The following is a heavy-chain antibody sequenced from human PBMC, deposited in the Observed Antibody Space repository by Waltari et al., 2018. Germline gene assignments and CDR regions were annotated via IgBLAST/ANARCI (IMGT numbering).Heavy chain of an antibody. CDR1: GYTFTSYG. Sequence: QVQLVQSGAEVKKPGASVKVSCKASGYTFTSYGISWVRQAPGQGLEWMGWISAYNGNTNYAQKFQGRVTITADESTSTAYMELSSLRSEDTAVYYCASVVRGYYGMDVWGQGTTVTVSS. CDR2: ISAYNGNT. J-gene: IGHJ6*02. D-gene: IGHD3-10*01. CDR3: ASVVRGYYGMDV. V-gene: IGHV1-18*01.